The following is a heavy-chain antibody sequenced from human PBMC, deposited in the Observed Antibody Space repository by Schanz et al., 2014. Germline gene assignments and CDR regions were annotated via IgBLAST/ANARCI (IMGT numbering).Heavy chain of an antibody. CDR3: ARELLPPYYYYYMDV. D-gene: IGHD1-26*01. J-gene: IGHJ6*03. CDR1: GLNFDYYG. CDR2: LSGSGAGT. V-gene: IGHV3-NL1*01. Sequence: VQLVESGGGVVQPGRSLRLSCATSGLNFDYYGMNWVRQAPGKGLEWVSTLSGSGAGTFYADSVKGRFTISRDNGKKSLYLQMNSLRAEDTAVYYCARELLPPYYYYYMDVWGKGTTVTVSS.